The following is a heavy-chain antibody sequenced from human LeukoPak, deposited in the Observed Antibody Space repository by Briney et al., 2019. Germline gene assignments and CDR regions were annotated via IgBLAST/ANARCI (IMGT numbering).Heavy chain of an antibody. CDR3: ASRYSSGWDLFDY. CDR2: IYYSGST. D-gene: IGHD6-19*01. CDR1: GGTISRDY. Sequence: PSETLSLTCSVSGGTISRDYWSWIRQPPGKGLEWIGCIYYSGSTNYNPSLKSRVTISVDTSKNQFSLKLSSVTAADTAVYYCASRYSSGWDLFDYWGQGTLVTVSS. J-gene: IGHJ4*02. V-gene: IGHV4-59*12.